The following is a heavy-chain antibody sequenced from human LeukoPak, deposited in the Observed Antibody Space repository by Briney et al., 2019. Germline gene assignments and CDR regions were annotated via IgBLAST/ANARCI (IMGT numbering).Heavy chain of an antibody. CDR2: INPTGGST. Sequence: ASVKVSCKASGYTFTSYYMHWVRQAPGQGLEWMGLINPTGGSTGYAQKFQGRVTMTRDMSTSTVYMELSSLRSEDTAVYYCARGLGSPHAFDIWGQGTMVTVSS. CDR3: ARGLGSPHAFDI. V-gene: IGHV1-46*01. D-gene: IGHD2-15*01. CDR1: GYTFTSYY. J-gene: IGHJ3*02.